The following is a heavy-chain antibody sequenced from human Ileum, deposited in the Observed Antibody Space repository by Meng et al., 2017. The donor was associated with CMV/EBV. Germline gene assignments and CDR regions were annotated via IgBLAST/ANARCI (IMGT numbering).Heavy chain of an antibody. V-gene: IGHV3-23*01. Sequence: ISCVASGFTFTTSSVNWVRQAPGKGLEWFSGISCDTSYYAASVKGRFTMSRDNPKNTLYLQMNSLRVEDTAVYFCVKGGRREPFDYWGQGTLVTVSS. CDR1: GFTFTTSS. CDR2: ISCDTS. D-gene: IGHD1-26*01. CDR3: VKGGRREPFDY. J-gene: IGHJ4*02.